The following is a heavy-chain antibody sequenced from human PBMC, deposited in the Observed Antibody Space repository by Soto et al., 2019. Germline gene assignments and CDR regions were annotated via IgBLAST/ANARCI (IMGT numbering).Heavy chain of an antibody. J-gene: IGHJ5*02. CDR3: ARGLGYCSSTSCYGVGWFDP. D-gene: IGHD2-2*01. CDR2: INAGNGNT. Sequence: ASVKVSCKASGYTFTSYAMHWVRQAPGQRLEWMGWINAGNGNTKYSQKFQGRVTITRDTSASTAYMELSSLRSEDTAVYYCARGLGYCSSTSCYGVGWFDPWGQGTLVTVSS. V-gene: IGHV1-3*01. CDR1: GYTFTSYA.